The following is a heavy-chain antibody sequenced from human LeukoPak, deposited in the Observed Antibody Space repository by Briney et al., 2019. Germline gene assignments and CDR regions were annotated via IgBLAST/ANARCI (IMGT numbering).Heavy chain of an antibody. CDR1: GGSISSYY. CDR2: IYYSGST. CDR3: ARDEPSGSIYY. J-gene: IGHJ4*02. Sequence: SETLSLTCTVSGGSISSYYWSWIRQPAGKGLEWIGRIYYSGSTNYNPSLKSRVTMSVDTSKNQFSLKLTSVTAADTAVYYCARDEPSGSIYYWGQGTLVTVSS. V-gene: IGHV4-4*07. D-gene: IGHD1-26*01.